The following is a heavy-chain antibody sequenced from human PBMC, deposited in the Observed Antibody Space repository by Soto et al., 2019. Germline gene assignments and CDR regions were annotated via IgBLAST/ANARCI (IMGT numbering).Heavy chain of an antibody. J-gene: IGHJ6*02. CDR1: GGSFSGYY. CDR2: INHSGST. V-gene: IGHV4-34*01. Sequence: SETLSLTCAVYGGSFSGYYWSWIRQPPGKGLEWIGEINHSGSTNYNPSLKSRVTISVDTSKNQFSLKLSSVTAADTAVYYCERGRMGYYYYGMDVWGQGTTVTVSS. CDR3: ERGRMGYYYYGMDV. D-gene: IGHD2-15*01.